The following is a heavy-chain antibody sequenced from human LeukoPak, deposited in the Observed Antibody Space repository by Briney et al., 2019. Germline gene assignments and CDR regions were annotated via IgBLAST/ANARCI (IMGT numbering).Heavy chain of an antibody. CDR2: INHSGST. CDR3: ARSLPIAAAGEYFQH. J-gene: IGHJ1*01. V-gene: IGHV4-34*01. D-gene: IGHD6-13*01. Sequence: SETLSLTCAVYGGSFSGYYWNWIRQPPGKGLEWIGEINHSGSTNYNPSLKSRVTMSVDTSKNQFSLKLSSVTAADTAVYYCARSLPIAAAGEYFQHWGQGTLVTVSS. CDR1: GGSFSGYY.